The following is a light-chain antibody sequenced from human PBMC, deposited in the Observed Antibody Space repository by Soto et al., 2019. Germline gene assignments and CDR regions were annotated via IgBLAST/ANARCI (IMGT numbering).Light chain of an antibody. V-gene: IGKV3-11*01. CDR2: DAS. Sequence: EIVFTQSPATLSLSPGERATLSCRASQSVSSYLAWYQQKPGQAPRLLIYDASNRATGIPARFSGGGSGTNLTLTISSLEPEDFATYYYQQRSNWPPITFGQGTRLEIK. J-gene: IGKJ5*01. CDR3: QQRSNWPPIT. CDR1: QSVSSY.